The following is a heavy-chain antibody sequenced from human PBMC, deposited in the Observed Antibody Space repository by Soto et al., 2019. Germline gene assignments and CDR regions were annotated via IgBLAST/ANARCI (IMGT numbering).Heavy chain of an antibody. CDR1: AGIIGSSGRL. Sequence: PSDTLSLTCTVSAGIIGSSGRLWGCMRQPPGKGLEWIASIKYSGATFYNPSLKSRVTLSVDTSKNQFALKLSSVTAAETAVYYCARHGITGSYYDAFDIWCQGTMVS. CDR3: ARHGITGSYYDAFDI. V-gene: IGHV4-39*01. CDR2: IKYSGAT. D-gene: IGHD1-26*01. J-gene: IGHJ3*02.